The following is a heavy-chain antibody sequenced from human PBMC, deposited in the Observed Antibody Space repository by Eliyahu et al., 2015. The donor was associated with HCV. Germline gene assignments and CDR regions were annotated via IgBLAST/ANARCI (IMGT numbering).Heavy chain of an antibody. Sequence: QVTLKESGPVLVKPTETLTLTCTVXGFSLSXXRMGXSWIRQPPGXALEWLAHIFSNDEKSYSTSLKXRLTISKDTSKSQVVLTMTNMDPVDTATYYCARIRYDGLRQNWFDPWGQGTLVTVSS. D-gene: IGHD4-17*01. J-gene: IGHJ5*02. CDR2: IFSNDEK. CDR3: ARIRYDGLRQNWFDP. V-gene: IGHV2-26*01. CDR1: GFSLSXXRMG.